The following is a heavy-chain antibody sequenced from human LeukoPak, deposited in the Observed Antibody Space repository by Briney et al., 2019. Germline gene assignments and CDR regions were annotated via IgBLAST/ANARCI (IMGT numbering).Heavy chain of an antibody. D-gene: IGHD3-22*01. CDR1: GGSISSYY. J-gene: IGHJ3*02. Sequence: SETLSLTCTVSGGSISSYYWSWIRQPAGKGLEWIGRIYTSGSTNYNPSLKSRVTMSVDTSKNQFSLKLSSVTAADTAVYYCARSLDYYDSSGYSDDAFDIWGQGTMVTVSS. V-gene: IGHV4-4*07. CDR2: IYTSGST. CDR3: ARSLDYYDSSGYSDDAFDI.